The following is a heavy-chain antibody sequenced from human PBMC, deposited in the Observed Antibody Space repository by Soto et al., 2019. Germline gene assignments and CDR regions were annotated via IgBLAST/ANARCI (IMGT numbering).Heavy chain of an antibody. J-gene: IGHJ4*02. V-gene: IGHV1-8*01. CDR1: GYTFTSCD. CDR2: MNPNSGNT. D-gene: IGHD6-6*01. CDR3: AREKSSSSFDY. Sequence: QVKLVQSGAEVKKPGASVKVACKACGYTFTSCDINWVRQASGQGLEWMGWMNPNSGNTGYAQKFQGRVTMTRNTSMSTAYLELSSLTSEDTAVSYCAREKSSSSFDYWGQGTRVTVSS.